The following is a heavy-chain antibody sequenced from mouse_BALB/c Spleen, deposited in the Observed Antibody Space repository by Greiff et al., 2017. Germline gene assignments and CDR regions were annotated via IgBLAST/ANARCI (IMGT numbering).Heavy chain of an antibody. D-gene: IGHD2-4*01. Sequence: VQLQQSGPGLVQPGASVKMSCKASGYTFTSYVMPWVRQKPGQGLEWIGYISPYNDGTKYNEKFKGKATLTSDKSSSTAYMELSSLTSEDSAVYYWARYYEYDVRSRDWDYGGKGTTLTVSS. CDR1: GYTFTSYV. CDR2: ISPYNDGT. V-gene: IGHV1-14*01. J-gene: IGHJ2*01. CDR3: ARYYEYDVRSRDWDY.